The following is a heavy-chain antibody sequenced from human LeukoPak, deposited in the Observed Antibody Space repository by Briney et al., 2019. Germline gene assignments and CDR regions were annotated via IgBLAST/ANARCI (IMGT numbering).Heavy chain of an antibody. D-gene: IGHD6-13*01. J-gene: IGHJ6*03. Sequence: GASVKVSCKASGGTFSSYAISWVRQAPGQGLEWMGGIIPIFGTANYAQKFQGRVTITADESTSTAYMELSSLRSEDTAVYYCAREYSSSHKYYYYMDVWGKGTTVTISS. CDR3: AREYSSSHKYYYYMDV. CDR2: IIPIFGTA. V-gene: IGHV1-69*13. CDR1: GGTFSSYA.